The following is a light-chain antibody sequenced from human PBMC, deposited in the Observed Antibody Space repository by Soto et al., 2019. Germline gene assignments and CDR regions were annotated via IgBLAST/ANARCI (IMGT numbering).Light chain of an antibody. Sequence: DIVLTQSPGTLSLSPGDRATLSCRASQSVSNNYLAWYQQKPGQAPRLLIYGASNRATGIQDRFNGSGSGTEFTLTIRRLEPEDFAVYYCQQYGSSGTCGQGTKVDIK. CDR1: QSVSNNY. J-gene: IGKJ1*01. CDR3: QQYGSSGT. V-gene: IGKV3-20*01. CDR2: GAS.